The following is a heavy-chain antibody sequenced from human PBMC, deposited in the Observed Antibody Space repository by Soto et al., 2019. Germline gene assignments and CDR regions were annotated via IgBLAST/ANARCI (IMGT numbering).Heavy chain of an antibody. CDR2: IRSKANSYAT. V-gene: IGHV3-73*01. J-gene: IGHJ6*02. Sequence: GGSLRLSCAASGFTFSGSAMHWVRQASGKGLEWVGRIRSKANSYATAYAASVKSRFTISRDDSKNTAYLQMNSLKTEDTAMYYCTRRSGIAAAGSLLHYYYGMDVWGQGTTVTVSS. CDR3: TRRSGIAAAGSLLHYYYGMDV. CDR1: GFTFSGSA. D-gene: IGHD6-13*01.